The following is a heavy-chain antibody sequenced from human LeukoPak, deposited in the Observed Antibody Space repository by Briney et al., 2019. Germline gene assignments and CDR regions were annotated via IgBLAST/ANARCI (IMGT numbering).Heavy chain of an antibody. CDR3: ARSPYAWRWAYYYDSSGYDAFDI. CDR2: IYYSGST. CDR1: GGSISSSSYY. V-gene: IGHV4-39*01. J-gene: IGHJ3*02. Sequence: PSQTLSLTCTVSGGSISSSSYYWGWIRQPPGKGLESIGSIYYSGSTYYNPSLKSRVTISVDTSKNQFSLKLSSVTAADTAVYYCARSPYAWRWAYYYDSSGYDAFDIWGQGTMVTVSS. D-gene: IGHD3-22*01.